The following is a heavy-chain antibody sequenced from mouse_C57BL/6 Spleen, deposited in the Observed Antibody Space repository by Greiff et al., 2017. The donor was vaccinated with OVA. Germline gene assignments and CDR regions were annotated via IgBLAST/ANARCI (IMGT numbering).Heavy chain of an antibody. V-gene: IGHV5-9*01. Sequence: EVKLMESGGGLVKPGGSLKLSCAASGFTFSSYTMSWVRQTPEKRLEWVATISGGGGNTYYPDSVKGRFTISRDNAKNTLYLQMSSLRSEDTALYYCARHTTVVRGNVDVWGTGTTVTVSS. CDR3: ARHTTVVRGNVDV. J-gene: IGHJ1*03. CDR1: GFTFSSYT. D-gene: IGHD1-1*01. CDR2: ISGGGGNT.